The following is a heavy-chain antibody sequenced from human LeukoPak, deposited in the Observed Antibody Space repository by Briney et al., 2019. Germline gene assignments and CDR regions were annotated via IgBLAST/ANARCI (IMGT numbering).Heavy chain of an antibody. CDR1: GGSISGYY. CDR2: TYYSGST. J-gene: IGHJ6*02. Sequence: PSETLSLTCTVSGGSISGYYWSWLRQPPGEGLEWIGYTYYSGSTYYNPSLKSRVTISVDTSKNQFSLKLNSVTAADTAVYYCARDEMGDVWGQGTTVTVS. V-gene: IGHV4-59*01. D-gene: IGHD2-8*01. CDR3: ARDEMGDV.